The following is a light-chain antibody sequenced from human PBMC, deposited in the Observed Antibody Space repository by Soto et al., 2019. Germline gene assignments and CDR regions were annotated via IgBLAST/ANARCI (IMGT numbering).Light chain of an antibody. CDR3: SSYTSRSTLYF. J-gene: IGLJ1*01. V-gene: IGLV2-14*01. CDR2: EVT. CDR1: SSDIGGYNY. Sequence: QSVLTQPASVSGSPGQSITVSCTGTSSDIGGYNYVSWYQQHPGKAPKLMVYEVTNRPSGVSDRFSGSKSGNTASLTISGLQADDEGYYYCSSYTSRSTLYFFGTGPKLTVL.